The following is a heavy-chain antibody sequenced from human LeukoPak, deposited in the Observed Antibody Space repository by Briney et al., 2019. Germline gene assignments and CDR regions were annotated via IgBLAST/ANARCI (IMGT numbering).Heavy chain of an antibody. CDR2: ISSSSLSYI. Sequence: GGSLRLSCSASGLTFSNYAMSWVRQAPGKGLEWVSSISSSSLSYIYYADSVKGRFTIFRDNAKNSLYLQMNSLRAEDTAVYYCARDRDSSSWSSRRVGDYFDYWGQGTLVTVSS. V-gene: IGHV3-21*01. D-gene: IGHD6-13*01. CDR3: ARDRDSSSWSSRRVGDYFDY. J-gene: IGHJ4*02. CDR1: GLTFSNYA.